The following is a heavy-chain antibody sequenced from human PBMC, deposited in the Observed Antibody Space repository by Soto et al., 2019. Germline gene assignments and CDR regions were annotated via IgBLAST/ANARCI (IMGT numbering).Heavy chain of an antibody. CDR1: GCSISSNY. CDR2: VYNSGST. Sequence: SETLSRPGPVSGCSISSNYWTWIRQPPGKGLEWIGYVYNSGSTNYNPSLKSRVTISEDTSKSQFSLKVNSMTAADTAVYYCARYRREAVAGYTLDNWGQGMLVTVSS. D-gene: IGHD6-13*01. V-gene: IGHV4-59*01. CDR3: ARYRREAVAGYTLDN. J-gene: IGHJ4*02.